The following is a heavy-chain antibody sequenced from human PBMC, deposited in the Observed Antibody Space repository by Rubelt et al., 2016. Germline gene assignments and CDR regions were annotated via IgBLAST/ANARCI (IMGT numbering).Heavy chain of an antibody. D-gene: IGHD4-17*01. Sequence: EVQLVESGGGLVKPGGSLRLSCAASGFTFSSYSMNWVRQAPGKGLEWVSSISSSSSYIYYADSVKGRFTISRDNAKNSLYLQMNSLRAEDTAVYYCARDLDYCDHGGFDYWGQGTLVTVSS. V-gene: IGHV3-21*01. CDR2: ISSSSSYI. CDR3: ARDLDYCDHGGFDY. CDR1: GFTFSSYS. J-gene: IGHJ4*02.